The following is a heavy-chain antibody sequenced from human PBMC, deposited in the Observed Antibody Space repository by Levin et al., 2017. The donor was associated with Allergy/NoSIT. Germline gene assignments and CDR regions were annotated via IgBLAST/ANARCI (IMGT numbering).Heavy chain of an antibody. CDR2: VYYIGST. J-gene: IGHJ4*02. D-gene: IGHD4-17*01. CDR1: GGSISNNY. CDR3: ARGGFTVTGLDY. Sequence: SQTLSLTCTVSGGSISNNYWSWIRQSPGKGLEYIGYVYYIGSTNYNPSLKSRVTISVDTSKSQFSLKLRSVTVADTAVYYCARGGFTVTGLDYWGQGNLVTVSS. V-gene: IGHV4-59*01.